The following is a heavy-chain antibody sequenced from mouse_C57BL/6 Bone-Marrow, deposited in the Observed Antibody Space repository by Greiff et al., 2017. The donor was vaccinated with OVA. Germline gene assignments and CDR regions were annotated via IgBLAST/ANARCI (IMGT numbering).Heavy chain of an antibody. V-gene: IGHV7-3*01. CDR2: IRNKANGYTT. D-gene: IGHD2-1*01. J-gene: IGHJ4*01. Sequence: EVQLVESGGGLVQPGGSLSLSCAASGFTFTDYYMSWVRQPPGKALEWLGFIRNKANGYTTEYSASVKGQFTFSRDNSQSILYLQMNGLRAEDSATYYCARLSLYYGHAMDYWGQGTSVTVSS. CDR3: ARLSLYYGHAMDY. CDR1: GFTFTDYY.